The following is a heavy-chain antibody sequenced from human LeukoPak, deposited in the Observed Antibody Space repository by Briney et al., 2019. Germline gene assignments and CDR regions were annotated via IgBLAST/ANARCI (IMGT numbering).Heavy chain of an antibody. J-gene: IGHJ4*02. V-gene: IGHV4-34*01. Sequence: SETLSLTCAVYGGSFSGYYWSWIRQPPGKGLEWIGEINHSGSTNYNPSLKSRVTISVDTSKNQFSLKLSSVTAADTAVYYCARRPIVATIPHFDYWGQGTLVTVSS. CDR3: ARRPIVATIPHFDY. CDR2: INHSGST. CDR1: GGSFSGYY. D-gene: IGHD5-12*01.